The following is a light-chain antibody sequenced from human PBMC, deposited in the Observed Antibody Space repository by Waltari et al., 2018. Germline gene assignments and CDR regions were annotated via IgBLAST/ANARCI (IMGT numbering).Light chain of an antibody. CDR3: QQYNTDYT. Sequence: DVQMTQSPSTLSASVGDTVSITCRASQSIMSWLAWYQQKAGKAPKVLIAKASTLETGVPSRFSGSESGTEFTRTISNLQPDAFATYYCQQYNTDYTFGQGTILEIK. J-gene: IGKJ2*01. CDR1: QSIMSW. CDR2: KAS. V-gene: IGKV1-5*03.